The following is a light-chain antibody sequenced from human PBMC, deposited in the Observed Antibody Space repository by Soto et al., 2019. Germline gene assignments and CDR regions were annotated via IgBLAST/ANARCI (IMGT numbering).Light chain of an antibody. J-gene: IGKJ1*01. Sequence: EIVLTQSPGTLSLSPGERATLSCRASQSVSSSHLAWYQQKPGQAPRLLISGASSRATGIPDRFTGSGSGTDFTLTISRLEPEDFAVYYGQQYGSSPRTFGQGTKVEIK. CDR3: QQYGSSPRT. V-gene: IGKV3-20*01. CDR2: GAS. CDR1: QSVSSSH.